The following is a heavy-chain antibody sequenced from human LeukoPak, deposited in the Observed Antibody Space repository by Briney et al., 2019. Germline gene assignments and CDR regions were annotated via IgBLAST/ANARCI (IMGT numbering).Heavy chain of an antibody. CDR2: IYYSGST. D-gene: IGHD3-10*01. Sequence: SETLSLTCTVSGGSISSYYWSWIRQPPGKGLEWIGYIYYSGSTNYNPSLKSRVTISVDTSKNQFSLKLSFVTAADTAVYYCAKPSNYYGSATDAFDFWGQGTMVTVSS. CDR3: AKPSNYYGSATDAFDF. CDR1: GGSISSYY. J-gene: IGHJ3*01. V-gene: IGHV4-59*01.